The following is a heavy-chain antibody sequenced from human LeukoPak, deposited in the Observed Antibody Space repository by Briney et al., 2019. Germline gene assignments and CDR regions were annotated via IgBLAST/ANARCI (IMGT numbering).Heavy chain of an antibody. V-gene: IGHV3-23*01. CDR3: AKAWTAGYDRPYLDY. CDR1: GFTFRSYA. D-gene: IGHD3-3*01. Sequence: PGGSLRLSCAASGFTFRSYAMTWVRQAPGKGLQWVSGISGGGVNTYYADSVRGRFTISRDNSRNTLYLQMSGLRAEDTAIYYCAKAWTAGYDRPYLDYWGQGSLVTVSS. J-gene: IGHJ4*02. CDR2: ISGGGVNT.